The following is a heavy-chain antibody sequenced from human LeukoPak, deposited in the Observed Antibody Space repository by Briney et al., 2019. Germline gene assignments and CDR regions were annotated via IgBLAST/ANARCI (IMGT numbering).Heavy chain of an antibody. V-gene: IGHV4-4*09. Sequence: SETLSLTCTVSGGSVSSYYWSWIRQPPGKGLEWIGYIYSSENTKYNSSLESRVSMSLNTYKNQFFLKLSSVTAADTAVYYCARFHSGPSGWYVLWYFDLWGRGTLVTVSS. CDR2: IYSSENT. D-gene: IGHD6-19*01. J-gene: IGHJ2*01. CDR1: GGSVSSYY. CDR3: ARFHSGPSGWYVLWYFDL.